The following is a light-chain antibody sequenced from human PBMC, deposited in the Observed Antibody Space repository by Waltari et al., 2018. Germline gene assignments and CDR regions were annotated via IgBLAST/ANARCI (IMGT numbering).Light chain of an antibody. CDR1: SSNIGSNT. V-gene: IGLV1-44*01. Sequence: QSVLTQPPSASGSPGQRVTISCSGSSSNIGSNTVNWYQHLPGTAPKLLIYSNNHLPSGVPDRFSGAKSGTSASLAIGWRQSEDEADYYCAVWDDSLNGVVFGGGTKLTVL. J-gene: IGLJ2*01. CDR3: AVWDDSLNGVV. CDR2: SNN.